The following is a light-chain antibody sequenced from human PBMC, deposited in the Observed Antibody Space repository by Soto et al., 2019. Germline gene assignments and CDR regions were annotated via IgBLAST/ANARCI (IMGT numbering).Light chain of an antibody. CDR3: AAWDDSLEVV. Sequence: QSVLTQPPSASGTPGQRITISCSGGSSNIGNNTVNWYQQLPGTAPKLLIYSNNQRPSGVPDRFSGSKSGTSASLAISGLQSEDEADYYCAAWDDSLEVVFGGGTKLTVL. J-gene: IGLJ2*01. V-gene: IGLV1-44*01. CDR1: SSNIGNNT. CDR2: SNN.